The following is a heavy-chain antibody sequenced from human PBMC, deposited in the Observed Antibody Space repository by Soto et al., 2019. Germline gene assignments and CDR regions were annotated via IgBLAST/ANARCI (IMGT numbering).Heavy chain of an antibody. Sequence: LGESLKISCKGSGYSFTSYWIGWVRQMPGKGLEWMGIIYPGDSDTRYSPSFQGQVTISADKSISTAYLQWSSLKASDTAMYYCARVDIVVVPAAILGLNWFDPGAREPWSPSPQ. V-gene: IGHV5-51*01. D-gene: IGHD2-2*02. J-gene: IGHJ5*02. CDR3: ARVDIVVVPAAILGLNWFDP. CDR2: IYPGDSDT. CDR1: GYSFTSYW.